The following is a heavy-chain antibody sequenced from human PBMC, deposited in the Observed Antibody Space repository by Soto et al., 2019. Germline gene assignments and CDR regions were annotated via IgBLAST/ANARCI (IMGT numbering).Heavy chain of an antibody. J-gene: IGHJ6*02. V-gene: IGHV3-53*01. CDR1: GFTVSSSS. CDR3: ARDPKGFWSGSSYYCYGMDV. D-gene: IGHD3-3*01. Sequence: GGSLTLSCAASGFTVSSSSMSWDRQAPGKGLEWVSVIYGDGATYYADPVKGRFTISRGTSKNTQMLQRNSLRVEDTAVYYCARDPKGFWSGSSYYCYGMDVWGQGTTVTVSS. CDR2: IYGDGAT.